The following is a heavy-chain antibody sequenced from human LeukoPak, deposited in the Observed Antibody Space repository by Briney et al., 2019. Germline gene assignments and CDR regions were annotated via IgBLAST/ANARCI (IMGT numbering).Heavy chain of an antibody. J-gene: IGHJ5*02. CDR1: GYTFTSYD. CDR3: AREVKAATGGGNWFDP. Sequence: ASVKVSCKASGYTFTSYDINWVRQATGQGLEWMGWMNPNSGNTGYAQKFQGRVTMTRNTSTSTAYMELSSLRSEDTAVYYRAREVKAATGGGNWFDPWGQGTLVTVSS. D-gene: IGHD6-13*01. V-gene: IGHV1-8*01. CDR2: MNPNSGNT.